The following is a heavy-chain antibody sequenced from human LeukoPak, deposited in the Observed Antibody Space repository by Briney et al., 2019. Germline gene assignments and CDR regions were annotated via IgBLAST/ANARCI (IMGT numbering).Heavy chain of an antibody. CDR1: GFTFSSYA. V-gene: IGHV3-23*01. CDR3: AKAWALRFLEWLLYIDY. D-gene: IGHD3-3*01. J-gene: IGHJ4*02. CDR2: ISGSGGST. Sequence: GGSLRLSCAASGFTFSSYAMSWVRQAPGKGLEWVSDISGSGGSTYYADSVKGRFTISRDNSKNTLYLQMNSLRAEDTAVYYCAKAWALRFLEWLLYIDYWGQGTLVTVSS.